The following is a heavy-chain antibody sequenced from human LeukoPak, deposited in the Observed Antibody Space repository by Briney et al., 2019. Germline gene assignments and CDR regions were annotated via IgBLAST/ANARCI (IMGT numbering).Heavy chain of an antibody. J-gene: IGHJ6*02. CDR3: ARDTWQQLLYYYYGMDV. CDR1: GYTFTSYG. Sequence: ASVKVSCKASGYTFTSYGISWVRQAPGQGLEWMGWISGYNGNTNYAQELQGRVTMTTDTSTSTAYMELRSLRSDDTAVYYCARDTWQQLLYYYYGMDVWGQGTTVTVSS. V-gene: IGHV1-18*01. D-gene: IGHD6-13*01. CDR2: ISGYNGNT.